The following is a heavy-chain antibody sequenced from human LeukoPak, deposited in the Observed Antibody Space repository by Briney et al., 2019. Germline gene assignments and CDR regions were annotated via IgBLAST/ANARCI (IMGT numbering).Heavy chain of an antibody. V-gene: IGHV4-34*01. J-gene: IGHJ4*02. CDR2: INHSGST. Sequence: PSETLSLTCAVYGGSFSGYYWSWIRQPPGKGLEWIGEINHSGSTNYNPSLKSRVTISVDTSKNQFSLKLSSVTAADTAVYYCARLTFDILTGYSRWGQGTLVTVSS. D-gene: IGHD3-9*01. CDR3: ARLTFDILTGYSR. CDR1: GGSFSGYY.